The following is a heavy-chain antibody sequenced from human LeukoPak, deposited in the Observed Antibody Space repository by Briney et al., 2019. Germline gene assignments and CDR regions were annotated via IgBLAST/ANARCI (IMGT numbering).Heavy chain of an antibody. CDR1: GYTFTSYA. CDR3: ARDRQYYYGSGSYYNYYYGMDV. V-gene: IGHV1-3*01. CDR2: INAGNGNT. Sequence: GASVKVSCTASGYTFTSYAMHWVRQAPGQRLEWMGWINAGNGNTKYSQKFQGRVTITRDTSASTAYMELSSLRSEDTAVYYCARDRQYYYGSGSYYNYYYGMDVWGKGTTVTVSS. D-gene: IGHD3-10*01. J-gene: IGHJ6*04.